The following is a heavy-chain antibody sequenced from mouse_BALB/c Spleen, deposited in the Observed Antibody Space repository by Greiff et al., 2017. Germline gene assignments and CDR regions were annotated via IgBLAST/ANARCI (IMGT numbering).Heavy chain of an antibody. CDR3: ARPYGYDDAMDY. V-gene: IGHV1-7*01. J-gene: IGHJ4*01. CDR2: INPSTGYT. Sequence: QVQLQHSGAELAKPGASVKMSCKASGYTFTSYWMHWVKQRPGQGLEWIGYINPSTGYTEYNQKFKDKATLTADKSSSTAYMQLSSLTSEDSAVYYCARPYGYDDAMDYWGQGTSVTVSS. D-gene: IGHD2-2*01. CDR1: GYTFTSYW.